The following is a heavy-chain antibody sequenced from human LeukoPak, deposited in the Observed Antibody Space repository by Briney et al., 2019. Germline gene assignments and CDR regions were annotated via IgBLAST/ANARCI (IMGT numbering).Heavy chain of an antibody. CDR2: INPSGDSA. Sequence: ASVKVSCKASGYTFTNYYMHWVRQAPGQGLEWMGIINPSGDSAIYAHNFQGRVTMTRDTSTTTVYMELSSLRPEDTAVHYCARAQSYYDYWGQGTLVTVSS. V-gene: IGHV1-46*01. CDR3: ARAQSYYDY. J-gene: IGHJ4*02. CDR1: GYTFTNYY. D-gene: IGHD1-26*01.